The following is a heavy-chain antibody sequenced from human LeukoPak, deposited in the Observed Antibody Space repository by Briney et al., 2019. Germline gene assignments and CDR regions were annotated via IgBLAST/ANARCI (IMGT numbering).Heavy chain of an antibody. CDR3: ARRIDSLATIDS. J-gene: IGHJ5*01. Sequence: PSETLSLTCTVSGGSISNSDDYYWGWIRQPPGKGLEWIGSICYTGSTYYSPYLKGRIIISVDTSKNQFSLKLTSVTAADTAVYFCARRIDSLATIDSWGQGTLVTVSS. CDR1: GGSISNSDDYY. CDR2: ICYTGST. D-gene: IGHD4/OR15-4a*01. V-gene: IGHV4-39*01.